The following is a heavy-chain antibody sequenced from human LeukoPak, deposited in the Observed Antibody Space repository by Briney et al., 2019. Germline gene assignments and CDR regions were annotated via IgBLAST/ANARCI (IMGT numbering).Heavy chain of an antibody. CDR3: AREEIGYWYYYYMDV. CDR1: GFTFSRYS. J-gene: IGHJ6*03. D-gene: IGHD2-15*01. V-gene: IGHV3-48*01. Sequence: PGGSLRLSCAASGFTFSRYSMNWVRQAPGKGLAWVSYISSSSSTIYYADPVKGRFTISRDNAKNSLYLQMNSLRAEDTAVYYCAREEIGYWYYYYMDVWGKGTTVTVSS. CDR2: ISSSSSTI.